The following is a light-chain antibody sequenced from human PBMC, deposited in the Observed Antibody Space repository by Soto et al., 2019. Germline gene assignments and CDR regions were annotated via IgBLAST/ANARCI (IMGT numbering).Light chain of an antibody. V-gene: IGKV1-6*01. CDR3: LQDYNYPYI. J-gene: IGKJ2*01. CDR2: AAS. CDR1: QSIRND. Sequence: AVQMTQSPSSLSASVGDRVTITCRASQSIRNDLGWYQQKPGKAPKLLIYAASSLQSGVPSRFSGSGSGTDFTLTISSLQPEDFATYYCLQDYNYPYIFGQGTKVDIK.